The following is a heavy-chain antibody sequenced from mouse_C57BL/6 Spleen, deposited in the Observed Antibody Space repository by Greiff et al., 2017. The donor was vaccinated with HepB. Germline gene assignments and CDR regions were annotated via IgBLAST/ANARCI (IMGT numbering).Heavy chain of an antibody. CDR3: ARDGYYGSDWYFDD. CDR1: GYSITSGYY. J-gene: IGHJ1*03. V-gene: IGHV3-6*01. D-gene: IGHD1-1*01. Sequence: EVQLVESGPGLVKPSQSLSLTCSVSGYSITSGYYWYWIRQFPEDKLEWMGYISYDGSNNYNQTFKNQTTITRDTSKTQFFLKLNSMTTEDTATYYCARDGYYGSDWYFDDWGTGTTVTVSS. CDR2: ISYDGSN.